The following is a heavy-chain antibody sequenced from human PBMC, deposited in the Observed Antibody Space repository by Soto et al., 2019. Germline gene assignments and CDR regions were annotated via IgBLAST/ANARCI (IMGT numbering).Heavy chain of an antibody. CDR1: GNTFTNYY. CDR3: ARGGHVVVVTAAFDY. D-gene: IGHD2-21*02. V-gene: IGHV1-46*01. Sequence: QVQLMQSGAEVKKPGASVKVSCKASGNTFTNYYIHWVRQAPGQGLEWMGIINPSGGHTTYAQKFLGRVTMTRDTSTSTLYMELTSLRSEDTAVYYCARGGHVVVVTAAFDYWGQGTLVTVSS. J-gene: IGHJ4*02. CDR2: INPSGGHT.